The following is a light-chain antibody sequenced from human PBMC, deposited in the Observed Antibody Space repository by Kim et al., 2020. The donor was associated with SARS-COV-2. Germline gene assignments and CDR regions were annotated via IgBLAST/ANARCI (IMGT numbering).Light chain of an antibody. CDR3: QQYVSSPYT. Sequence: EILMTQSPANLSVSPGERATLSCRASQSVSSNLAWYQQKPGQAPRLLIYGASTRATGIPARFSGSGSGTEFTLTISRLEPEDVAVYYCQQYVSSPYTFGQGTKLEI. CDR1: QSVSSN. CDR2: GAS. J-gene: IGKJ2*01. V-gene: IGKV3-15*01.